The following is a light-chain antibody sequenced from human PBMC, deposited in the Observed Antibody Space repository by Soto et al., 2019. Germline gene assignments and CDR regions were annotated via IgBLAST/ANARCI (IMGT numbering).Light chain of an antibody. J-gene: IGLJ1*01. CDR1: SSDVGAYNY. V-gene: IGLV2-14*01. CDR2: DVT. CDR3: TSYTSSSNYV. Sequence: ALTQPASVSGPPGQSMTISCTGTSSDVGAYNYVSWYQHHPGKAPRLVIYDVTNRPSGISDRFSGSKSGHTASLTISGLLAEDEAAYYCTSYTSSSNYVFGTGTKLTVL.